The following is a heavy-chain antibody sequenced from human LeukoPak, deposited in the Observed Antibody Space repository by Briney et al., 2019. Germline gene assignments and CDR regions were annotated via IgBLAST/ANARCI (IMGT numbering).Heavy chain of an antibody. D-gene: IGHD3-10*01. CDR1: GYTFTSYY. CDR2: INPSGGST. V-gene: IGHV1-46*01. Sequence: ASVKVSCKASGYTFTSYYMHWVRQAPGQGLEWMGIINPSGGSTSYAQKFQGRVTITADKSTSTAYMELSSLRSEDTAVYYCARGPYGSGTRADYYYYYYMDVWGKGTTVTVSS. J-gene: IGHJ6*03. CDR3: ARGPYGSGTRADYYYYYYMDV.